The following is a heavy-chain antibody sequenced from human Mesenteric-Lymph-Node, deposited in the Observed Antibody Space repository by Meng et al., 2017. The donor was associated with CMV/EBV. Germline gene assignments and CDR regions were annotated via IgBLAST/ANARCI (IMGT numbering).Heavy chain of an antibody. CDR1: GGSIRVYY. Sequence: GSLRLSCTVSGGSIRVYYWNWIRQPPGKGLEWIGYIYDSGRNNYNPSLKSRVTMSIDTSKNQFSLKLTSVTAADTAVYYCARAQGVAVTDYWGQGTLVTVSS. V-gene: IGHV4-59*01. CDR3: ARAQGVAVTDY. D-gene: IGHD6-19*01. J-gene: IGHJ4*02. CDR2: IYDSGRN.